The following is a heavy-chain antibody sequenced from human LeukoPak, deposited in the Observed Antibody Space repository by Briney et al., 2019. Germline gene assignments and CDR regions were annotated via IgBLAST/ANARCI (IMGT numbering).Heavy chain of an antibody. CDR3: ARGHPTNYYYGSRGYYFDY. V-gene: IGHV1-18*01. CDR1: GYTFTSYG. D-gene: IGHD3-10*01. J-gene: IGHJ4*02. Sequence: ASVKVSCKASGYTFTSYGISWVRQAPGQGLEWMGWISAYNGNTNYAQKLQGRVTMTTDTSTSTAYMELRSLRSDDTAVYYCARGHPTNYYYGSRGYYFDYWGQGTLVTVSS. CDR2: ISAYNGNT.